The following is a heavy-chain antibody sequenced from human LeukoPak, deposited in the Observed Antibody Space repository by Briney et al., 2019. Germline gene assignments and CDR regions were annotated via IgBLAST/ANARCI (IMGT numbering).Heavy chain of an antibody. CDR1: GFTFSNAW. CDR3: TTWRVMFFGVAGAHYVDV. CDR2: IKSKTDGGTT. V-gene: IGHV3-15*01. D-gene: IGHD3/OR15-3a*01. J-gene: IGHJ6*03. Sequence: GGSLRLSCAASGFTFSNAWMSWVRQAPGKGLEWVGRIKSKTDGGTTDYAAPVKGRFTISRDDSKNTLYLQMNSLKTEDTAVFYCTTWRVMFFGVAGAHYVDVWGKGTTVTVSS.